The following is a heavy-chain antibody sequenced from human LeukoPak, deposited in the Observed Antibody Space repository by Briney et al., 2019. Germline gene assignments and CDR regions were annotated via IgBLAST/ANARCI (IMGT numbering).Heavy chain of an antibody. D-gene: IGHD6-13*01. CDR3: AKGPPYSSSWYEYDFIFDY. V-gene: IGHV3-30*02. CDR2: IRYDGSNK. J-gene: IGHJ4*02. Sequence: GGSLRLSCAASGFRFSEYAMNWVRQAPGKGLEWVAFIRYDGSNKYYADSVKGRFTISRDNSKNTLYLQMNSLRAEDTAVYYCAKGPPYSSSWYEYDFIFDYWGQGTLVTVSS. CDR1: GFRFSEYA.